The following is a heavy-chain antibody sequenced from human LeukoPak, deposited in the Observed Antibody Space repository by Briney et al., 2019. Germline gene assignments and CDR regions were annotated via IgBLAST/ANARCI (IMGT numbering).Heavy chain of an antibody. Sequence: GGSLRLSCAASGFTFSSYGMHWVRQAPGKGLEWVTFIRSDGSSNYYGDSVKGRFTLSRDNFKNTLSLQMNSLRAEDTAVYYCVRDRDWGFDYWGQGTLVTVSS. D-gene: IGHD3/OR15-3a*01. CDR2: IRSDGSSN. CDR3: VRDRDWGFDY. CDR1: GFTFSSYG. J-gene: IGHJ4*02. V-gene: IGHV3-30*02.